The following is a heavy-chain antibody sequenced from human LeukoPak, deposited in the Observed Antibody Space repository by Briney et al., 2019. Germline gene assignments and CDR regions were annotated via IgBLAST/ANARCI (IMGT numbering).Heavy chain of an antibody. CDR1: GYSFTSNW. Sequence: GESLKISCKASGYSFTSNWIAWVRQMPGKGLEWMGIIYPGDSDTRYNPSFQGQVTMSVDKPISTAYLQWSSLKASDTAMYYCARHSRFSSSSRVFDYWGQGTLVTVSS. V-gene: IGHV5-51*01. CDR2: IYPGDSDT. CDR3: ARHSRFSSSSRVFDY. D-gene: IGHD6-6*01. J-gene: IGHJ4*02.